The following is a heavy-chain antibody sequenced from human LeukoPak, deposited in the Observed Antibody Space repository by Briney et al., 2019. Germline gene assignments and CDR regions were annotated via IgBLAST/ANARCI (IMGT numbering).Heavy chain of an antibody. D-gene: IGHD6-13*01. V-gene: IGHV3-30*02. CDR3: AKDRPGDSSSWSFDS. CDR1: GFTFSSYG. Sequence: GGSLRLSCAASGFTFSSYGMNWVRQAPGKGLEWVAFVRSDGSNKYYADSVEGRFTISRDNSKNTLYLQMNSLRAEDTAVYYCAKDRPGDSSSWSFDSWGQGTLVTVSS. J-gene: IGHJ4*02. CDR2: VRSDGSNK.